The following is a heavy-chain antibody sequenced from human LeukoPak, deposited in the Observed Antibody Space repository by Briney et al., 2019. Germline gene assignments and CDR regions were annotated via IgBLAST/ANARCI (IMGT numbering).Heavy chain of an antibody. V-gene: IGHV1-2*02. CDR1: GYTFTDYY. CDR3: ARPHDGGSYSNDAFVI. D-gene: IGHD1-26*01. CDR2: INPDSGGT. Sequence: GASVKVSCKASGYTFTDYYMHWVRQAPGQGLEWMGWINPDSGGTRYSQKFQGRVTMTRDTSINTVYMELSRLRSDDTAVYYCARPHDGGSYSNDAFVIWGQGTMVTVSS. J-gene: IGHJ3*02.